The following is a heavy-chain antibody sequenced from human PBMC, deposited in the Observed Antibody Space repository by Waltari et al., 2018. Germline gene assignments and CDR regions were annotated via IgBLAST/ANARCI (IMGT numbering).Heavy chain of an antibody. D-gene: IGHD6-13*01. CDR2: IKEDGSEK. Sequence: GGGLVQPGGSLRLSCAASGFTFSTSWISWVRQAPGKGLEWVAIIKEDGSEKYYVDSVKGRFTISRDNAKNSLFLQMNSLTAADTAVYYCATTAAVTFHYWGQGTLVTVSS. CDR1: GFTFSTSW. V-gene: IGHV3-7*01. CDR3: ATTAAVTFHY. J-gene: IGHJ4*02.